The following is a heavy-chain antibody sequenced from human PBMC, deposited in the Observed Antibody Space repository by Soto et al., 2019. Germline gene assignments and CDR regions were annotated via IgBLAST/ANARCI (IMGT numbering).Heavy chain of an antibody. Sequence: SETLSLTCAVHGASFSGYYWSCVRQSPGKGLEWIGEITHSGTTNYSPSLKSRVTISVDTSKNHFFLSLGSVTAADTGVYYFARVSCSGGSCYLTSRYNYYVMDVWGQGTTVTVSS. CDR1: GASFSGYY. CDR3: ARVSCSGGSCYLTSRYNYYVMDV. V-gene: IGHV4-34*01. CDR2: ITHSGTT. D-gene: IGHD2-15*01. J-gene: IGHJ6*02.